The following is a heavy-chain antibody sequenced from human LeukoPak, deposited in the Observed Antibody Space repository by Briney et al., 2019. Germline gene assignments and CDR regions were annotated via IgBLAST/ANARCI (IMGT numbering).Heavy chain of an antibody. J-gene: IGHJ4*02. CDR1: GGTFSSYA. CDR2: IIPIFGTA. D-gene: IGHD6-19*01. CDR3: ASSSGWRTEFDY. V-gene: IGHV1-69*05. Sequence: GSSVKVSCKASGGTFSSYAISWVRQAPGQGLEWMGGIIPIFGTANYAQKFQGRVTITTDESTSTAYMELSSLRSEDTAVYYYASSSGWRTEFDYWGQGTLVTVSS.